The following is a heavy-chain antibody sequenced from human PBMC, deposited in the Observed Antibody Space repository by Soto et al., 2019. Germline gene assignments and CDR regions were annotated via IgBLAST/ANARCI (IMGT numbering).Heavy chain of an antibody. V-gene: IGHV4-59*08. CDR1: GGSISSYH. D-gene: IGHD2-8*01. CDR2: IYYSGTT. J-gene: IGHJ4*02. CDR3: ARHRGMGLFDY. Sequence: QVQLQESGPGLVKPSKTLSLTCTVSGGSISSYHWTWIRQAPGKGLEWIGNIYYSGTTNYNPSLKTRVNIAIDTSKKQFSLKLSTVTAADTAVYYCARHRGMGLFDYWGQGTLVTVSS.